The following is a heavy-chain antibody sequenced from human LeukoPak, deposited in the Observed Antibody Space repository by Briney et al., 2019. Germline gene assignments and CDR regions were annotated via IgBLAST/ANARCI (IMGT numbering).Heavy chain of an antibody. D-gene: IGHD2/OR15-2a*01. V-gene: IGHV4-34*01. CDR2: VNYRGSP. CDR1: GFTFSSYA. CDR3: TRSGLTGMREYERADYYYYGMDL. J-gene: IGHJ6*02. Sequence: GSLRLSCAASGFTFSSYAMSWIRQSPGKGLEWIGEVNYRGSPNYNPSLESRVTISVDTSKNQLSLKLTSVTAADTALYYCTRSGLTGMREYERADYYYYGMDLWGQGTAVTVFS.